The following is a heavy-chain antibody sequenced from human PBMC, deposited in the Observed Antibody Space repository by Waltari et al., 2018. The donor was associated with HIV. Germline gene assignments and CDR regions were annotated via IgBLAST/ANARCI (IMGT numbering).Heavy chain of an antibody. CDR3: ARALLGLRLGELSGNWFDP. Sequence: QVQLQQWGAGLLKPSETLSLTCDVYGGSFSGYYWNWTRQHPGKGLEWIGEINHRGSTNYNPSLKSRVTISVDTSKNQFSLKLSSVTAADTAVYHCARALLGLRLGELSGNWFDPWGQGTLVTVSS. J-gene: IGHJ5*02. V-gene: IGHV4-34*01. CDR2: INHRGST. D-gene: IGHD3-16*02. CDR1: GGSFSGYY.